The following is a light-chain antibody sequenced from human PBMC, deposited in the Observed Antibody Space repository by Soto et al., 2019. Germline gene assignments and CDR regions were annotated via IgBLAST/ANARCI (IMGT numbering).Light chain of an antibody. CDR3: QQYDNLPIT. V-gene: IGKV1-33*01. J-gene: IGKJ5*01. CDR2: DAS. Sequence: DIQMTQSPSSLSASVGDRVTITCQASQDISNYLNWYQQKPGKAPKLVIYDASNLETGVPSRFSGSGSGTDCTLTISSLQPEDIATYYCQQYDNLPITFGQGTRLEIK. CDR1: QDISNY.